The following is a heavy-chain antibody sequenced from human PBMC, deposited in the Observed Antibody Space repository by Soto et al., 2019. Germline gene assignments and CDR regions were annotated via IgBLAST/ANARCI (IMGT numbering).Heavy chain of an antibody. J-gene: IGHJ5*02. CDR3: ARSWGGDGYYH. CDR2: IYHTGST. CDR1: GAPLNSGAYY. V-gene: IGHV4-61*03. D-gene: IGHD5-12*01. Sequence: PSETLSLTCNVSGAPLNSGAYYWTWIRQSPGRGLEWIGHIYHTGSTNYNPSLRSRLTISLDTSKSHFSLTLRSVNAVDTGVYYCARSWGGDGYYHWGQGTLVNVSS.